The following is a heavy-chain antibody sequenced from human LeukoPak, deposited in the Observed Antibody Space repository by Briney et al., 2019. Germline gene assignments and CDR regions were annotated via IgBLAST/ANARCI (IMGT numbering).Heavy chain of an antibody. Sequence: PGGSLRLSCAASGFTFSAYGMHWVRQAPVKGLEWVAFIRYDGSNKYYPDSVRGRFTVSRDNSKNTLYLQMNSLRPEDTAVYYCARDKVVGATHFDYWGQGTLVTVSS. CDR1: GFTFSAYG. J-gene: IGHJ4*02. CDR3: ARDKVVGATHFDY. D-gene: IGHD1-26*01. V-gene: IGHV3-30*02. CDR2: IRYDGSNK.